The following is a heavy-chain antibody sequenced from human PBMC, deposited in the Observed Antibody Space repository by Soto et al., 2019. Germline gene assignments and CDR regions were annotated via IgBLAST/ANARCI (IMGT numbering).Heavy chain of an antibody. D-gene: IGHD2-15*01. V-gene: IGHV4-30-4*01. Sequence: PSETLSLTCTVSGGSISSGGYYWSWIRQPPGKGLEWIGYIYYSGSTYYNPSLKGRVTISVDTSKNQFSLKLSSVTAADTAVYYCARARGARYFDYWGQGTLVTVSS. CDR2: IYYSGST. CDR3: ARARGARYFDY. J-gene: IGHJ4*02. CDR1: GGSISSGGYY.